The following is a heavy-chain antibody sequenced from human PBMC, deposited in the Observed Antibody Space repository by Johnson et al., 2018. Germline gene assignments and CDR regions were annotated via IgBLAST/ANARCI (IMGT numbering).Heavy chain of an antibody. V-gene: IGHV1-8*01. Sequence: QVQLVQSGAEVKKPGASVKVSCKASGYTFSSYDINWVRQATGQGLEWMGWMNPNSGNTGYAQKFQGRVTMTRNTSISTAYMELSSLRSEDTAVHYCASVLSSSWYGYYYYGMDVWGQGTTVTVSS. J-gene: IGHJ6*02. D-gene: IGHD6-13*01. CDR1: GYTFSSYD. CDR3: ASVLSSSWYGYYYYGMDV. CDR2: MNPNSGNT.